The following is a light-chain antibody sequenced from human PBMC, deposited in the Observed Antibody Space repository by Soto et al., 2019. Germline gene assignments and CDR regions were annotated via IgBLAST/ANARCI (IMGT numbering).Light chain of an antibody. CDR1: QSISSY. J-gene: IGKJ5*01. V-gene: IGKV1-39*01. Sequence: DIQMTQSPSSLGASVGDRVTITCRTSQSISSYLNWYQQKPGKAPKLLIYAASSLQSGVPSRFSGSGSGTDFTLTISSLQPEDFATYYCQQSYSTFWTFGQGTRLEIK. CDR2: AAS. CDR3: QQSYSTFWT.